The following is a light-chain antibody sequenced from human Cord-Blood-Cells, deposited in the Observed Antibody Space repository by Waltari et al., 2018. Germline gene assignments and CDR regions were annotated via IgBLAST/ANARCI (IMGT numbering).Light chain of an antibody. J-gene: IGKJ1*01. Sequence: VVMTQSPLSLPVTLGQPASISCRSSQSLVHSDGNTYLNWFQQRPGQSPRRLIYKVSNRDSGVPDRFSGSGSGTDFTLKISRVEAEDVGVYYCMQGTHWLPTFGQGTKVEIK. CDR2: KVS. V-gene: IGKV2-30*02. CDR3: MQGTHWLPT. CDR1: QSLVHSDGNTY.